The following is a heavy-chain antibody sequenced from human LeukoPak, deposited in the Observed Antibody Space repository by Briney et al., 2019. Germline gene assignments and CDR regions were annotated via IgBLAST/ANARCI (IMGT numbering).Heavy chain of an antibody. CDR3: ARLSITMVRGVILDY. Sequence: PSETLSLTCTVSRDSISSTIHYWGWIRQPPGEGLEWIGSVYFNGNTNYNPSLKSRVTISVDRSKNQFSLNLNSVTAADTAVYYCARLSITMVRGVILDYWGQGTLVTVSS. J-gene: IGHJ4*02. CDR1: RDSISSTIHY. V-gene: IGHV4-39*07. CDR2: VYFNGNT. D-gene: IGHD3-10*01.